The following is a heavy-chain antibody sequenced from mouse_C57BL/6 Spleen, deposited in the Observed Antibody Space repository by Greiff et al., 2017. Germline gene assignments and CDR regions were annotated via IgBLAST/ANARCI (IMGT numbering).Heavy chain of an antibody. CDR1: GFSLTSYG. J-gene: IGHJ4*01. D-gene: IGHD1-1*01. V-gene: IGHV2-2*01. Sequence: VKLMESGPGLVQPSQSLSITCTVSGFSLTSYGVHWVRQSPGKGLEWLGVIWSGGSTDYNAAFISRLSISKDNSKSQVFFKMNSLQADDTAIYYCASPITTVVATDYAMDDWGQGTSVTVSS. CDR2: IWSGGST. CDR3: ASPITTVVATDYAMDD.